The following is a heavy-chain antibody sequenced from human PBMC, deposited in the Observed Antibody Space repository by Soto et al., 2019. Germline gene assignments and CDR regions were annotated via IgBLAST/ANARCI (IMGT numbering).Heavy chain of an antibody. CDR2: INPSGGST. D-gene: IGHD4-17*01. J-gene: IGHJ6*02. Sequence: ASVKVSCKAYGYTFTSYYMHWVRQAPGQGLEWMGIINPSGGSTSYVQKFQGRVIMTRDTSTSTVYMELSSLRSEDTAVYYCARDGLTTVTNYYYYYGMDVWGQGTTVTVSS. CDR1: GYTFTSYY. V-gene: IGHV1-46*01. CDR3: ARDGLTTVTNYYYYYGMDV.